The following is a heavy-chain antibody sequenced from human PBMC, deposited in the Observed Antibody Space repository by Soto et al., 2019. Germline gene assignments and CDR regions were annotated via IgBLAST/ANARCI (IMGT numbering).Heavy chain of an antibody. CDR1: GFSLSNARMG. CDR3: ARLISGSYYRVDY. CDR2: IFSNDEK. Sequence: QVTLKESGPVLVKPTETLTLTCTVSGFSLSNARMGVSWIRQPPGKALEWLAHIFSNDEKSYSTSLKSRLTISKDTSKSQVVLTMTNMDPVDTATYYCARLISGSYYRVDYWGQGTLVTVSS. J-gene: IGHJ4*02. V-gene: IGHV2-26*01. D-gene: IGHD1-26*01.